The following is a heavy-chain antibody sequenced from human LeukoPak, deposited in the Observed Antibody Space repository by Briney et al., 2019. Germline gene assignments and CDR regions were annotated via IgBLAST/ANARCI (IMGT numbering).Heavy chain of an antibody. CDR2: INHSGST. CDR1: GYSISSGYY. D-gene: IGHD6-19*01. V-gene: IGHV4-38-2*01. Sequence: SETLSLTCAVSGYSISSGYYWGWIRQPPGKGLEWIGSINHSGSTYYNPSLKSRVTISVDTSKNQFSLKLSSVTAADTAVYYCARGPNGMSYSSGWYGSYYYYYYMDVWGKGTTVTVSS. CDR3: ARGPNGMSYSSGWYGSYYYYYYMDV. J-gene: IGHJ6*03.